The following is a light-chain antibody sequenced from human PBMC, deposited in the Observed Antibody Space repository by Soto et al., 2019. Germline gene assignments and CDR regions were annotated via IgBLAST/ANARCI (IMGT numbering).Light chain of an antibody. CDR2: DAS. J-gene: IGKJ1*01. Sequence: DIQMTQSPSTLSASVGDRVTITCRASQSISSWLAWYQQKPGKAPKLLIYDASSLESGVPSRFSGSGSGTAFALTISSLQPDYFATYYCQEYNSYSPTFGQVTKVEIK. CDR3: QEYNSYSPT. CDR1: QSISSW. V-gene: IGKV1-5*01.